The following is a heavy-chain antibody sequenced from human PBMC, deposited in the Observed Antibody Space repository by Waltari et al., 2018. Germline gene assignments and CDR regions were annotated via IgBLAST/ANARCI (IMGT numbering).Heavy chain of an antibody. D-gene: IGHD2-21*01. V-gene: IGHV3-23*04. CDR3: AKGFEDLLSFDH. Sequence: EVQLVESGGGLVQPGGSLRLSCAASGFTSFNYFISWVRQAPGKGLELISASSDGGVYTYYADSVEGRFTISRDSSKNTIYLQMNSLRVEDTALYYCAKGFEDLLSFDHWGQGTQVTVSS. CDR1: GFTSFNYF. CDR2: SSDGGVYT. J-gene: IGHJ4*02.